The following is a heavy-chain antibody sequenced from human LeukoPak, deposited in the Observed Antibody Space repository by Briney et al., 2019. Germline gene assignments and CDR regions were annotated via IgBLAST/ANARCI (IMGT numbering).Heavy chain of an antibody. CDR1: GGSINRGSYY. CDR3: TRDSSGYDWFYDY. CDR2: ISTSGST. Sequence: SQTLSLTCTVSGGSINRGSYYWSWIRQPAGEGLEWIGRISTSGSTNYNPSLKSRVTMSVDTSKNQFSLMLSSVTAADTAVYYCTRDSSGYDWFYDYWGQGTLVTVSS. J-gene: IGHJ4*02. D-gene: IGHD5-12*01. V-gene: IGHV4-61*02.